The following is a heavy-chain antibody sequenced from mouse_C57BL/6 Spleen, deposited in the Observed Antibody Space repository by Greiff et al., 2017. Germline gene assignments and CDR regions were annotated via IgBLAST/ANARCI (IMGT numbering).Heavy chain of an antibody. J-gene: IGHJ1*03. V-gene: IGHV1-50*01. CDR3: ARRLYWYFDV. CDR2: IDPSDSYT. CDR1: GYTFTSYW. Sequence: VQLQQPGAELVKPGASVKLSCKASGYTFTSYWMQWVKQRPGQGLEWIGEIDPSDSYTNYNQKFKGKATLTVDTSSRTAYMQLSSLTSEDSAVYYCARRLYWYFDVWGTGTTVTVSS.